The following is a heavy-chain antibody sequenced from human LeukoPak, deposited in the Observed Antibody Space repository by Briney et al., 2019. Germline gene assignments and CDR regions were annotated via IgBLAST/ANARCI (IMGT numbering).Heavy chain of an antibody. V-gene: IGHV1-8*01. CDR3: ARDGVLWFGDSNWFDP. J-gene: IGHJ5*02. CDR2: MNPSSGNT. Sequence: GASVKVSCKASGYTFTSYDINWVRQATGQGLEWMGWMNPSSGNTGYAQKFQGRVTMTRNTSISTAYMELSSLRSEDTAVYYCARDGVLWFGDSNWFDPWGQGTLVTVSS. CDR1: GYTFTSYD. D-gene: IGHD3-10*01.